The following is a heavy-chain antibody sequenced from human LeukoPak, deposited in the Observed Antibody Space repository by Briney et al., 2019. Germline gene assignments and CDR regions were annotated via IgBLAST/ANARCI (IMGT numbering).Heavy chain of an antibody. CDR1: GGSFSGYY. Sequence: PSETLSLTCAVYGGSFSGYYWSWIRQPPGKGLEWIGEINHSRSTNYNPSLKSRVTISVDTSKNQFSLKLSSVTAADTAVYYCARSSPYSSSWFYQTDAFDIWGQGTMVTVSS. CDR2: INHSRST. D-gene: IGHD6-13*01. V-gene: IGHV4-34*01. CDR3: ARSSPYSSSWFYQTDAFDI. J-gene: IGHJ3*02.